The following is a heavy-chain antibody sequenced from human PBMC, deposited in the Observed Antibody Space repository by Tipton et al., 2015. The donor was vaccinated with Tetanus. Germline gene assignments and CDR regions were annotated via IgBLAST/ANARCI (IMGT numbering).Heavy chain of an antibody. CDR2: ISWNSGSI. D-gene: IGHD3-22*01. CDR3: ARSLYYYDRSGYKNPQATGYYYGMDV. Sequence: SLRLSCAASGFTFDDYAMHWVRQAPGKGLEWVSGISWNSGSIGYADSVKGRFTISRDNSKNTLYLQMNSLRAEDTAVYYCARSLYYYDRSGYKNPQATGYYYGMDVWGQGTSVTVSS. V-gene: IGHV3-9*01. CDR1: GFTFDDYA. J-gene: IGHJ6*02.